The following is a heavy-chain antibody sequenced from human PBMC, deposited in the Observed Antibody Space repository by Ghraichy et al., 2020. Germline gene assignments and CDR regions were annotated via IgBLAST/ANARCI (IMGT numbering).Heavy chain of an antibody. CDR2: INAGNGNT. J-gene: IGHJ3*02. V-gene: IGHV1-3*01. CDR3: ARVVIAGGSYYGSDAFDI. CDR1: GYTFTSYA. Sequence: ASVKVSCKASGYTFTSYAMHWVRQAPGQRLEWMGWINAGNGNTKYSQKFQGRVTITRDTSASTAYMELSSLRSEDTAVYYCARVVIAGGSYYGSDAFDIWGQGTMVTVSS. D-gene: IGHD1-26*01.